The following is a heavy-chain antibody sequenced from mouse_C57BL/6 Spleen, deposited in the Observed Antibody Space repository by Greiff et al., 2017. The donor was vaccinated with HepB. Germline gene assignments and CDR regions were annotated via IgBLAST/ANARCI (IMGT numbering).Heavy chain of an antibody. V-gene: IGHV1-22*01. D-gene: IGHD4-1*01. CDR1: GYTFTDYN. Sequence: EVQLQQSGPELVKPGASVKMSCKASGYTFTDYNMHWVKQSHGKSLEWIGYINPNNGGTSYNQKFKGKATLTVNKSSSTAYMELRSLTSEDSAVYYCARPHWGHWYFNVWGTGTTVTVSS. CDR2: INPNNGGT. CDR3: ARPHWGHWYFNV. J-gene: IGHJ1*03.